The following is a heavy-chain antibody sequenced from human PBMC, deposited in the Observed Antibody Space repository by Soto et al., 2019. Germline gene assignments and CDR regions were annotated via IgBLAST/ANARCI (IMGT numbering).Heavy chain of an antibody. J-gene: IGHJ5*01. CDR1: GGSFSGYY. CDR3: ARVRGTLIVVVIPQTRGWFDP. Sequence: PSETLSLTCAVYGGSFSGYYWSWIRQPPGKGLEWIGEINHSGSTNYNPSLKSRVTISVDTSKNQFSLKLSSVTAADTAVYYYARVRGTLIVVVIPQTRGWFDPWGQGTLVTVSS. CDR2: INHSGST. D-gene: IGHD3-22*01. V-gene: IGHV4-34*01.